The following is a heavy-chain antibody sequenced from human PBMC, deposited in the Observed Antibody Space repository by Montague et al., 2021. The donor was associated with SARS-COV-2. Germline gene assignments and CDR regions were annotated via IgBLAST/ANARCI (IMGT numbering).Heavy chain of an antibody. CDR2: IYYSGST. CDR1: GDSISSSSYY. CDR3: GRQGSSSSRDGGYYYGIDV. V-gene: IGHV4-39*01. J-gene: IGHJ6*02. D-gene: IGHD6-13*01. Sequence: SETLSLTCTVSGDSISSSSYYWGWIRQPPGKGLEWIGSIYYSGSTYYNPSLKSRVTISVDTSKNQFSLKLSSVTAADTAVYYCGRQGSSSSRDGGYYYGIDVWGQGTTVTVSS.